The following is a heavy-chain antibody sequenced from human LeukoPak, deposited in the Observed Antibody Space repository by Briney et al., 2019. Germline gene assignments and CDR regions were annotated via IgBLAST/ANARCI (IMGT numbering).Heavy chain of an antibody. V-gene: IGHV1-2*02. Sequence: ASVKVSCKASGYTFTGYYMHWVRQAPGQGLEWMGWINPNSGGTNYAQKFQGRVTMTRDTSISTAYMELSRLRSDDTAVYYCARVALGELLMAPDNWGQGTLVTVSS. CDR3: ARVALGELLMAPDN. CDR2: INPNSGGT. J-gene: IGHJ4*02. CDR1: GYTFTGYY. D-gene: IGHD3-10*01.